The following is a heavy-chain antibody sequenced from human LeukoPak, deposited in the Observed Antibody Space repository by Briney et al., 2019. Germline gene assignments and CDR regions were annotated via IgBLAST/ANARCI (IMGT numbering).Heavy chain of an antibody. Sequence: GGSLRLSCTASGFSFSNNWMTWVRQPLGQGLEWVANINQDGSEKHYVNSVKGRFTISRDNAENSLYLQMNNLRVEDTAVYYCARGRSVDIWGQGTMVAVSS. J-gene: IGHJ3*02. V-gene: IGHV3-7*04. CDR1: GFSFSNNW. CDR2: INQDGSEK. CDR3: ARGRSVDI.